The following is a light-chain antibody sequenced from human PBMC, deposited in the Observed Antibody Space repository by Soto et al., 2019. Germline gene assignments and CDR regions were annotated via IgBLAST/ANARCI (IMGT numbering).Light chain of an antibody. Sequence: EIVLTQSPGTLSLSPGERATLSCRASQSVSSSFLAWYQQKPGQAPRLLIYGASSRAADIPDRFSGSGSGTDFTLTISRLEPEDFAVYYCQQYGSSPITFGQGTRLEI. V-gene: IGKV3-20*01. J-gene: IGKJ5*01. CDR1: QSVSSSF. CDR3: QQYGSSPIT. CDR2: GAS.